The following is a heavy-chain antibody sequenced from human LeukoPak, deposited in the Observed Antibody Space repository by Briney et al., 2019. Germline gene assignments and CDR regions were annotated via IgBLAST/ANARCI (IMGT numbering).Heavy chain of an antibody. V-gene: IGHV4-59*01. CDR2: IYYSGST. CDR3: ARETDYYDSSGYNYYYYMDV. D-gene: IGHD3-22*01. CDR1: GGSTSSYY. Sequence: TSGTLSLTCTVPGGSTSSYYWSWIRQPPGKGLEWSGYIYYSGSTNYNPSLKSRVTISVDTSKNQFSLKLSSVTAADTAVYYCARETDYYDSSGYNYYYYMDVWGKGATVTVSS. J-gene: IGHJ6*03.